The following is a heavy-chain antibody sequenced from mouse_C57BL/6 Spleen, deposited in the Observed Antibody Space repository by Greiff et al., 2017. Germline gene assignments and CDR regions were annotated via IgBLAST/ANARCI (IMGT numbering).Heavy chain of an antibody. CDR3: AHLLLRSCMDY. V-gene: IGHV14-3*01. D-gene: IGHD1-1*01. Sequence: VQLQQSVAELVRPGASVTLSCTASGFHIKNTYMHWVKQRPEQGLEWIGRIDPANGNTKYAPKFPGKATITADTASNTAYLRLSSLTSEDTAIYYCAHLLLRSCMDYWGQGTSVTVSS. CDR2: IDPANGNT. J-gene: IGHJ4*01. CDR1: GFHIKNTY.